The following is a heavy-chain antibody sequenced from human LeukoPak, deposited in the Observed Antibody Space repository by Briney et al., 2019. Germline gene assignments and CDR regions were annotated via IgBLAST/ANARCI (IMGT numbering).Heavy chain of an antibody. CDR3: ARGYCSSTSCYTGLGGSDP. CDR1: GYTFTGYY. Sequence: ASVKVSCKASGYTFTGYYMHWVRQAPGQGLEWMGWINPNSGGTNYAQKFQGRVTMTRDTSISTAYMELSRLRSDDTAVYYCARGYCSSTSCYTGLGGSDPWGQGTLVTVSS. D-gene: IGHD2-2*02. CDR2: INPNSGGT. J-gene: IGHJ5*02. V-gene: IGHV1-2*02.